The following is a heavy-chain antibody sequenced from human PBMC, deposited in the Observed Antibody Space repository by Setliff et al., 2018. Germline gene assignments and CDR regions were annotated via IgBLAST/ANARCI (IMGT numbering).Heavy chain of an antibody. J-gene: IGHJ6*03. D-gene: IGHD5-18*01. CDR1: GYSFTDYY. CDR3: ARVRLFKDTAMVPYYMDV. V-gene: IGHV1-2*02. CDR2: INPKSGVT. Sequence: ASVKVSCKASGYSFTDYYMHWVRQVPGRGLEWMGCINPKSGVTKYAQKFQGRVTMTRDTSISTAYMELSRLRSDDTAVYYCARVRLFKDTAMVPYYMDVWGKGTTVTV.